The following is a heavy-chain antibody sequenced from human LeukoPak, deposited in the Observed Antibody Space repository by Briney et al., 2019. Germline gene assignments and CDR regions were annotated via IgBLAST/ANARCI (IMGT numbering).Heavy chain of an antibody. CDR3: ARSLNYGRGWFDP. D-gene: IGHD4-17*01. V-gene: IGHV4-39*01. CDR1: GGSISSSSYY. J-gene: IGHJ5*02. Sequence: SETLSLTCTVSGGSISSSSYYWGCIRQPPGKGLEWIGSIYYSGSTYYNPSLKSRVTISVDTSKNQFSLKLSSVTAADTAVYYCARSLNYGRGWFDPWGQGTLVTVSS. CDR2: IYYSGST.